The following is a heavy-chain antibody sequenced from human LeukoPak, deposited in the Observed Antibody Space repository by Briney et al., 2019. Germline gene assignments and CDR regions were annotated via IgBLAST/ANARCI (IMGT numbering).Heavy chain of an antibody. J-gene: IGHJ4*02. CDR1: GFTFSDYY. Sequence: GGSLRLSCAASGFTFSDYYMTWIRQAPGKGLEWLSYISDSGDTIYYADSVKGRFTISRDNAKNSLYLQMNSLRAEDTAVYYYAREMGSIWNVPIDYWGQGTLVTVSS. D-gene: IGHD6-13*01. V-gene: IGHV3-11*01. CDR3: AREMGSIWNVPIDY. CDR2: ISDSGDTI.